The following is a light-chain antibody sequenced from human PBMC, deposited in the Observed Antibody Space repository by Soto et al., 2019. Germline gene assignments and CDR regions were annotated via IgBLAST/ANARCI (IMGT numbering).Light chain of an antibody. CDR1: QSVSNY. J-gene: IGKJ1*01. CDR2: DAS. Sequence: EIVLTQSPATLSLSPGERATLSCRASQSVSNYLAWFQQKPGQAPRLLIYDASNRATGIPARFSGSGSGTEFTLTISSLQSEDFAVYYCQQYNNWPPWTFGQGTKVEIK. CDR3: QQYNNWPPWT. V-gene: IGKV3-15*01.